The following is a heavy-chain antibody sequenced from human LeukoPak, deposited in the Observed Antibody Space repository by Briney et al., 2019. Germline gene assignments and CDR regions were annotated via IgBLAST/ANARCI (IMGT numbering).Heavy chain of an antibody. CDR2: ISTNTGNP. Sequence: ASVKVSCKASGYTFTSYAMNWVRQAPGQGLEWMGWISTNTGNPTYAQGFTGRFVFSLDTSVSTAYLQISSLKAEDTAVYYCARGHSSGWYEAYYFDYWGQGTLVTVSS. V-gene: IGHV7-4-1*02. CDR1: GYTFTSYA. CDR3: ARGHSSGWYEAYYFDY. D-gene: IGHD6-19*01. J-gene: IGHJ4*02.